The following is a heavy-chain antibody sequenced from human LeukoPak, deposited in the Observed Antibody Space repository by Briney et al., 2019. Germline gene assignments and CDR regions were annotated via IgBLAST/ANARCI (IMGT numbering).Heavy chain of an antibody. CDR1: GGSISSYY. D-gene: IGHD6-13*01. CDR2: IYYSGST. J-gene: IGHJ4*02. V-gene: IGHV4-59*12. CDR3: AGRPPIAAAGVSSGY. Sequence: SETLSLTCTVSGGSISSYYWSWIRQPPGKGLEWIGYIYYSGSTYYNPSLKSRVTISVDTSKNQFSLKLSSVTAADTAVYYCAGRPPIAAAGVSSGYWGQGTLVTVSS.